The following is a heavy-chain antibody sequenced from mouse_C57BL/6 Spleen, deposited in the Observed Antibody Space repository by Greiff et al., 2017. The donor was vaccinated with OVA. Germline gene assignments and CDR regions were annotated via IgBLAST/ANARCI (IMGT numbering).Heavy chain of an antibody. J-gene: IGHJ4*01. CDR1: GYTFTSYW. V-gene: IGHV1-69*01. CDR2: IDPSDSYT. CDR3: ARFYVTGAMDY. D-gene: IGHD2-12*01. Sequence: VQLQQSGAELVMPGASVKLSCKASGYTFTSYWMHWVKQRPGQGLEWIGEIDPSDSYTNYNQKFKGKSTLTVDKSSSTAYMQLSSLTSEDSAVYYCARFYVTGAMDYWGQGTSVTVSS.